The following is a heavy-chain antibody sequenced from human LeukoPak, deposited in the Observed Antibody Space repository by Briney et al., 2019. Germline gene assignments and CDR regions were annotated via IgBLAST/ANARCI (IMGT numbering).Heavy chain of an antibody. CDR2: ISGYNGNT. D-gene: IGHD3-9*01. V-gene: IGHV1-18*01. CDR1: GYTFTNYG. Sequence: ASVKVSCKTSGYTFTNYGISWVRQAPGQGLEWMGWISGYNGNTNYAQKLQGRVTMTTDTSTSTAYMELRSLRSDDTAVYYCARVWGYFDWLFPNWFDPWGQGTLVTVSS. J-gene: IGHJ5*02. CDR3: ARVWGYFDWLFPNWFDP.